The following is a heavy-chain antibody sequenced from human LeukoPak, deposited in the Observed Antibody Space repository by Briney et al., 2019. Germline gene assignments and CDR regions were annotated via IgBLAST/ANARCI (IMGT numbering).Heavy chain of an antibody. CDR1: GFTFSSFS. CDR2: ITDRSGST. J-gene: IGHJ4*02. V-gene: IGHV3-48*04. Sequence: GGSLRLSCAASGFTFSSFSMNWVRLAPGKGLEWISYITDRSGSTYYADSVKGRFIISRDNAKDSLYLQMNNLRAEDTAVYYCARVIGSYGDSAYWGQGTLVTVSS. D-gene: IGHD4-17*01. CDR3: ARVIGSYGDSAY.